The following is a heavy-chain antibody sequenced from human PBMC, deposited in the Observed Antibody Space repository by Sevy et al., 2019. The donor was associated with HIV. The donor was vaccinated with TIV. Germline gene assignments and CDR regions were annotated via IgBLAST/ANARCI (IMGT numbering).Heavy chain of an antibody. CDR1: GYTLNELS. J-gene: IGHJ4*02. CDR3: ATAREYYYESSGCFDY. D-gene: IGHD3-22*01. Sequence: ASVKVSCKVSGYTLNELSMHWVRQAPGKGLEWMGRFDPEDGETIYAQKFQGRVTMTEDTSTDTAYMELSSLRSEDTAVYYCATAREYYYESSGCFDYWGQGTLVTVSS. V-gene: IGHV1-24*01. CDR2: FDPEDGET.